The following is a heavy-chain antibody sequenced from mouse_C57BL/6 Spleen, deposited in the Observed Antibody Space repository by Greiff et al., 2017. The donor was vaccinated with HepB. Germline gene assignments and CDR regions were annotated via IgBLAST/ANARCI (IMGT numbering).Heavy chain of an antibody. CDR1: GFSFNTYA. D-gene: IGHD2-4*01. CDR2: IRSKSNNYAT. CDR3: VRFDYRYSYDY. V-gene: IGHV10-1*01. J-gene: IGHJ4*01. Sequence: EVQRVESGGGLVQPKGSLKLSCAASGFSFNTYAMNWVRQAPGKGLEWVARIRSKSNNYATYYADSVKDRFTISRDDSESMLYLQMNNLKTEDTAMYYCVRFDYRYSYDYWGQGTSVTVSS.